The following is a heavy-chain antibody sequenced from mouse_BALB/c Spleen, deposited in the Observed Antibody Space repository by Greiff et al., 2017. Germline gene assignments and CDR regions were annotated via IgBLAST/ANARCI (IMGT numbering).Heavy chain of an antibody. CDR1: GFTFSSYG. Sequence: EVQGVESGGDLVKPGGSLKLSCAASGFTFSSYGMSWVRQTPDKRLEWVATISSGGSYTYYPDSVKGRFTISRDNAKNTLYLQMSSLKSEDTAMYYCARVEDYGAWFAYWGQGTLVTVSA. J-gene: IGHJ3*01. CDR3: ARVEDYGAWFAY. CDR2: ISSGGSYT. D-gene: IGHD2-4*01. V-gene: IGHV5-6*01.